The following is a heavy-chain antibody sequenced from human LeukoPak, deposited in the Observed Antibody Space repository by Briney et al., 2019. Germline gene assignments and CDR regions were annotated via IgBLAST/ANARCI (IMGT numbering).Heavy chain of an antibody. V-gene: IGHV3-64*01. CDR2: ISSNGGST. Sequence: GRSLRLSCAASGFTFSSYAMHWVRQAPGKGLEYVSAISSNGGSTYYANSVKGRFTISRDNSKNTLYLQMGSLRAEDMAVYYCARETTSSSWQPFDYWGQGTLVTVSS. CDR1: GFTFSSYA. CDR3: ARETTSSSWQPFDY. D-gene: IGHD6-13*01. J-gene: IGHJ4*02.